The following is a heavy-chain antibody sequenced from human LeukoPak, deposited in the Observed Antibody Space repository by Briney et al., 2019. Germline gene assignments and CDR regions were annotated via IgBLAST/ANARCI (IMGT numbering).Heavy chain of an antibody. Sequence: GGSLRLSCAASGFTFSSYGMHWVRQAPGKGLEWVAVISYGGSNKYYADSVKGRFTISRDNSKNTLYLQMNSLRAEDTAVYYCAKDSARVDSSGWSYWGQGTLVTVSS. CDR1: GFTFSSYG. CDR3: AKDSARVDSSGWSY. D-gene: IGHD6-19*01. CDR2: ISYGGSNK. J-gene: IGHJ4*02. V-gene: IGHV3-30*18.